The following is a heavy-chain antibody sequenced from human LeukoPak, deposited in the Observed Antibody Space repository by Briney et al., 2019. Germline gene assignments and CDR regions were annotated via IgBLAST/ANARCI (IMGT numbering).Heavy chain of an antibody. J-gene: IGHJ4*02. V-gene: IGHV3-7*01. Sequence: GGSLRLSCAASGFTFSSYEMNWVRQAPGKGLEWVANIKQDGTEKYYVDSVKGRFTISRDNAKNSLYLQMNSLRVEDTAVYYCAKAASYYYDSSGYMFDYWGQGTLVTVSS. D-gene: IGHD3-22*01. CDR1: GFTFSSYE. CDR2: IKQDGTEK. CDR3: AKAASYYYDSSGYMFDY.